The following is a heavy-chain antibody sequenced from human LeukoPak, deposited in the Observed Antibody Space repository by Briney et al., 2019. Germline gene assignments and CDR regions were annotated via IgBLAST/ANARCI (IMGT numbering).Heavy chain of an antibody. V-gene: IGHV3-74*01. CDR2: INTDASRT. D-gene: IGHD2-15*01. CDR1: GFTFSSYW. CDR3: VRLGYCSGGRRFGMDV. J-gene: IGHJ6*02. Sequence: GGSLRLSCAGSGFTFSSYWMHWVRQAPGKGLVWVSHINTDASRTDYADSVKGRFTISRDNAKNAVYLQMNSLRAEDTALYYCVRLGYCSGGRRFGMDVWGQGTTVTVSS.